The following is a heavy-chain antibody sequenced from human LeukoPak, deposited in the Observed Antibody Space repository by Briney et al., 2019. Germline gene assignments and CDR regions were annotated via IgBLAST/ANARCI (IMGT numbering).Heavy chain of an antibody. D-gene: IGHD1-26*01. V-gene: IGHV3-53*01. J-gene: IGHJ4*02. CDR2: NYSGGNT. Sequence: GSLRLSCAASGFIVRSSYVSWVRQAPGKGLEWVSVNYSGGNTYYADSVKGRFTISRDISQNTLYLQMNGLRDEDTAVYYCARGSGSFHFDYWGQGTLVTVSS. CDR3: ARGSGSFHFDY. CDR1: GFIVRSSY.